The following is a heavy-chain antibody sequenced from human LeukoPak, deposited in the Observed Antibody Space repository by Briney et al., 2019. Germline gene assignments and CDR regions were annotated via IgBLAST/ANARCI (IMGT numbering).Heavy chain of an antibody. J-gene: IGHJ4*02. CDR2: ISSSGDSI. D-gene: IGHD1-14*01. CDR1: GFPFSSYE. Sequence: GGSLRLSCAASGFPFSSYEMNWVRQAPGKGLEWVSYISSSGDSICYADSVKGRFTVSRDNAKKSLYLHMNSLRDDDTAVYYCARGTGLDYWGQGTLVTVSS. V-gene: IGHV3-48*03. CDR3: ARGTGLDY.